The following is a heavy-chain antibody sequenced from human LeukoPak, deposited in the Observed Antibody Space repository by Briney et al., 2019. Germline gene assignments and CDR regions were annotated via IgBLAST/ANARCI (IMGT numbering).Heavy chain of an antibody. CDR1: GGSISSYY. J-gene: IGHJ4*02. Sequence: SETLSLTCTVSGGSISSYYWTWIRQPPGRGLEWVGYISYGGSTNYNPSLKSRVTISVDTSTNQFSLKLSSVTAADTAVYYCARQGPLTTAVTTRTNPFDYWGQGTLVTVSS. CDR3: ARQGPLTTAVTTRTNPFDY. V-gene: IGHV4-59*08. CDR2: ISYGGST. D-gene: IGHD4-11*01.